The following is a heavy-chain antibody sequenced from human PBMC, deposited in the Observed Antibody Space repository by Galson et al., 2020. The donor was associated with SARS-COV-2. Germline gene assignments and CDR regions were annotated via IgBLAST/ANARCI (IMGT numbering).Heavy chain of an antibody. CDR1: GGSSRGYY. Sequence: ETSEPLSLTCAVYGGSSRGYYWSWTRQPQGKGLEWIGQIHHLGSTHYNPSLKSGVTISVDTSKNQFSLNLSSVTAADTAVYYCAIDPSGSYYYFDYWGQGTLGTVSS. V-gene: IGHV4-34*01. CDR3: AIDPSGSYYYFDY. CDR2: IHHLGST. J-gene: IGHJ4*02. D-gene: IGHD1-26*01.